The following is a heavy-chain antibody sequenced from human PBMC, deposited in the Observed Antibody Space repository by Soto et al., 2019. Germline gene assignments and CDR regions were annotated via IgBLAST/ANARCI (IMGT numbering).Heavy chain of an antibody. V-gene: IGHV3-15*01. D-gene: IGHD6-13*01. Sequence: PGGSLRLSCAASGFTFSHAWMNWVRQAPGKGLEWVGRIKSKTDGETTDYAAPVKGRFTISRDDSKNTLYLQMNSLKTEDTAVYYCTTESAAAGLVGMDVWGQGTTVTVSS. CDR2: IKSKTDGETT. J-gene: IGHJ6*02. CDR3: TTESAAAGLVGMDV. CDR1: GFTFSHAW.